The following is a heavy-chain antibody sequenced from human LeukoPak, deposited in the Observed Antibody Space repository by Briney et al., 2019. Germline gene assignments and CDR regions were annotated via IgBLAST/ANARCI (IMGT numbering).Heavy chain of an antibody. CDR2: IYYIGTT. CDR3: ARRKSGWFDP. CDR1: GDSISSGDYY. Sequence: PSETLSLTCSVSGDSISSGDYYWTWIRQPPGKDLEWIGYIYYIGTTYYNPSLKSRVTISVDTSKNHFSLKLTSVTAADTAVYYCARRKSGWFDPWGQGSLVTVSS. V-gene: IGHV4-30-4*01. J-gene: IGHJ5*02.